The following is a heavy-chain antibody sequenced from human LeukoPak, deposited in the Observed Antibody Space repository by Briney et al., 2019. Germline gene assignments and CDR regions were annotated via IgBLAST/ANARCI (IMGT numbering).Heavy chain of an antibody. V-gene: IGHV1-18*01. J-gene: IGHJ4*02. CDR2: ISPHSATT. CDR3: ARAPSNDLWSGYTPIYFDY. CDR1: GYTFTNSL. Sequence: ASVKVSCKASGYTFTNSLITWVRQAPGQGLEWMGWISPHSATTNYAQKFQGRVTMTTDTSTKTAYMELGSLTSDDTAVYFCARAPSNDLWSGYTPIYFDYWAQGTLVTVSS. D-gene: IGHD3-3*01.